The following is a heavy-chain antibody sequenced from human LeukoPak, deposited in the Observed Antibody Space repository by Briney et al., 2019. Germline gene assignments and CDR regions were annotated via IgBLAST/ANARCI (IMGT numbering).Heavy chain of an antibody. D-gene: IGHD6-19*01. CDR1: GGTFSSYT. V-gene: IGHV1-69*04. CDR2: IIPILGIA. J-gene: IGHJ4*02. CDR3: AREEQWLVTHFDY. Sequence: SVKVSCKASGGTFSSYTISWVRQAPGQGLEWMGRIIPILGIANYAQKFQGRVTITADKSTSTAYMELSSLRSEDTAVYYCAREEQWLVTHFDYWGQGTLVTVSS.